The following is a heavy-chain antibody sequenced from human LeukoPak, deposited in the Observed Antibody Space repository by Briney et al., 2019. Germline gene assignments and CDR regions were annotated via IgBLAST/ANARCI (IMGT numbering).Heavy chain of an antibody. J-gene: IGHJ4*02. CDR2: IYYSGST. CDR3: ARGPLYEYGSGTFVN. V-gene: IGHV4-59*01. CDR1: GGSITTFF. D-gene: IGHD3-10*01. Sequence: SETLSLTCSVSGGSITTFFWNWIRQPPGKGLEWIGSIYYSGSTHYNPSLKSRVTVSQDTSRNRVSLRLTSVTAADTAVYYCARGPLYEYGSGTFVNWGQGTLVTVSP.